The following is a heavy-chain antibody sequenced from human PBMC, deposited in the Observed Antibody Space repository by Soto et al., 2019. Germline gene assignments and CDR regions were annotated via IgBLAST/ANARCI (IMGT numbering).Heavy chain of an antibody. Sequence: QVQLQESGPGLVKPSQTLSLTCTVSGGSISSGGYYWSWIRQHPGKGLEWIGYFYYSRGTYYNPSLESRVTISVDTSKNQFCLKLSSVTAADTAVYYCARVSSSLRKGWFDPWGQGTLVTVSS. J-gene: IGHJ5*02. D-gene: IGHD3-16*02. CDR1: GGSISSGGYY. V-gene: IGHV4-31*03. CDR2: FYYSRGT. CDR3: ARVSSSLRKGWFDP.